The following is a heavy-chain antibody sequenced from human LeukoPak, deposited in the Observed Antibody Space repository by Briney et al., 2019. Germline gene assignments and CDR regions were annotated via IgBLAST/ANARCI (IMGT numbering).Heavy chain of an antibody. CDR2: IHYSGSI. Sequence: SGTLSLTCTVSGGSIGSYYWSWIRQPPGRGLEWIGYIHYSGSINSNPSLKSRVTISVDTSKNQFSLRLSSVTAADTAVYYCARVGSYAFDIWGQGTMVTVSS. CDR3: ARVGSYAFDI. CDR1: GGSIGSYY. V-gene: IGHV4-59*01. J-gene: IGHJ3*02.